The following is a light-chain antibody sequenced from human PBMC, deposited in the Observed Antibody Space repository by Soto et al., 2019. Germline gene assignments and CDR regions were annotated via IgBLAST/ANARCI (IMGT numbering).Light chain of an antibody. V-gene: IGLV2-8*01. Sequence: QSVLTHPPSASWSPGHSFTISFTGSVSYVCFYSYFSCYQQHPGKVPKLLIYEVTKRPSVFPDRFSGSKSGNTASLKVSGLQAEDEADYYCSSYAGTNNHHVFGTGTKVTVL. CDR2: EVT. CDR1: VSYVCFYSY. J-gene: IGLJ1*01. CDR3: SSYAGTNNHHV.